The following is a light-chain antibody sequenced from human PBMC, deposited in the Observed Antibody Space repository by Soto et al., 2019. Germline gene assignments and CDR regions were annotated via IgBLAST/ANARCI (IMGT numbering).Light chain of an antibody. CDR2: SDT. CDR3: AAWDDSLNGLV. CDR1: NSNIGKNT. V-gene: IGLV1-44*01. Sequence: QSVLSQEPSVSGTPGQRVAMACSGGNSNIGKNTVNWYRQVPGTAPQLLIYSDTLRSFGIPDRCSASKSDTSASLAIGGLQSDDEALYFCAAWDDSLNGLVFGGGTQLTVL. J-gene: IGLJ7*01.